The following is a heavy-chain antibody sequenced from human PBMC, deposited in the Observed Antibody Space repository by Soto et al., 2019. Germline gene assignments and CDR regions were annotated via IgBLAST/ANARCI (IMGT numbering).Heavy chain of an antibody. CDR2: ISYDGSNK. CDR3: ARDDKAAAGISYYYGMDV. D-gene: IGHD6-13*01. V-gene: IGHV3-30-3*01. J-gene: IGHJ6*02. CDR1: GFTFSSYA. Sequence: GGSLRLSCAASGFTFSSYAMHWVRQAPGKGLEWVAVISYDGSNKYYADSVKGRFTISRDNSKNTLYLQMNSLRAEDTAVYYCARDDKAAAGISYYYGMDVWGQGTTVTVSS.